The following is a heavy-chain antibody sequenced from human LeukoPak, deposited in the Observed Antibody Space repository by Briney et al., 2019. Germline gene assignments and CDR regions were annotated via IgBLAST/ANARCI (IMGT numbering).Heavy chain of an antibody. CDR1: GGSISSYY. V-gene: IGHV4-59*01. J-gene: IGHJ6*03. Sequence: SETLSLTCTVSGGSISSYYWSWTRQPPGKGLEWIGYIYYSGSTNYNPSLKSRVTISVDTSKNQFSLKLSSVTAADTAVYYCARATLRFGELLSGDYYYYYMDVWGKGTTVTVSS. D-gene: IGHD3-10*01. CDR3: ARATLRFGELLSGDYYYYYMDV. CDR2: IYYSGST.